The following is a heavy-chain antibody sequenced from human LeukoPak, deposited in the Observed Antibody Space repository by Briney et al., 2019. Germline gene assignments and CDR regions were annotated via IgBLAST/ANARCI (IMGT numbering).Heavy chain of an antibody. CDR3: AKTRPGPAATFYYYGLDV. J-gene: IGHJ6*04. D-gene: IGHD2-2*01. CDR1: GFTFSSYT. Sequence: PGGSLRLCCAASGFTFSSYTMSWVRQAPGKGLEWVSVISASGGTTYYADSVKGRFTISRDNSKNTLYLQMNSLRGEDTAVYYCAKTRPGPAATFYYYGLDVWGKGTTVTVSS. V-gene: IGHV3-23*01. CDR2: ISASGGTT.